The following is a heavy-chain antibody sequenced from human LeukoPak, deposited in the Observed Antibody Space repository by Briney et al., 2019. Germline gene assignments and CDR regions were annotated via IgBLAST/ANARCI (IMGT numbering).Heavy chain of an antibody. J-gene: IGHJ4*02. D-gene: IGHD3-10*01. V-gene: IGHV3-15*01. Sequence: GGSLRLSGAASGFTFSNAWMSWVRQAPGQGLEWVGRFKSITDGGTTDYAAPVKGRFTISRDDSKNTLHLQMNSLKTEDTAVYYCTSKPMDYYGSGSLDYWGQGTLVTVSS. CDR3: TSKPMDYYGSGSLDY. CDR1: GFTFSNAW. CDR2: FKSITDGGTT.